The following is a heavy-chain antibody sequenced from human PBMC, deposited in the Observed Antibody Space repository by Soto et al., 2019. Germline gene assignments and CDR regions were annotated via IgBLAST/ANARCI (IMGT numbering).Heavy chain of an antibody. CDR3: AKSPVWIGAYIILGDY. CDR1: GFTFTNFA. V-gene: IGHV3-23*01. Sequence: PGGSLRLSCVAAGFTFTNFAVSWVRPAPGKGLEWVSAIGVNGSSTNYADSVKGRFTISRDNSKNTLYLQMNSLRPEDTAVYYCAKSPVWIGAYIILGDYWGHGTLVTVSS. D-gene: IGHD3-10*01. J-gene: IGHJ4*01. CDR2: IGVNGSST.